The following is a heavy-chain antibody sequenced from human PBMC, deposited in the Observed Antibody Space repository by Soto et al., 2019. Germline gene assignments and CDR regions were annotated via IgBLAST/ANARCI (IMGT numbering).Heavy chain of an antibody. CDR1: GFTVSSNY. CDR3: ARALTGTIDYYYYYMDV. D-gene: IGHD1-7*01. CDR2: IYSGGST. V-gene: IGHV3-66*01. Sequence: GGSLRLSCAASGFTVSSNYMSWVRQAPGKGLEWVSVIYSGGSTYYADSAKGRFTISRDNSKNTLYLQMNSLRAEDTAVYYCARALTGTIDYYYYYMDVWGKGTKVTVSS. J-gene: IGHJ6*03.